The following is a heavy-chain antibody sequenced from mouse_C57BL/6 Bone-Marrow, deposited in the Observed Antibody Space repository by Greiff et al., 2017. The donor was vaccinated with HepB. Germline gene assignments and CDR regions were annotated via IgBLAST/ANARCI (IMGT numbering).Heavy chain of an antibody. CDR1: GYTFTDHT. Sequence: QVQLQQSDAELVKPGASVKISCKVSGYTFTDHTIHWMKQRPEPGLEWIGYIYPRDGSTKYNQKFKGKATLTVDQSSSTAYMQLNSLTSEDSAVYYCARWEDGYFFAYWGQGTLVTVSA. CDR2: IYPRDGST. J-gene: IGHJ3*01. D-gene: IGHD2-3*01. V-gene: IGHV1-78*01. CDR3: ARWEDGYFFAY.